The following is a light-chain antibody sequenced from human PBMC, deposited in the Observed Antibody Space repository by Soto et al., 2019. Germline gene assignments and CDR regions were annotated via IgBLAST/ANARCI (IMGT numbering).Light chain of an antibody. V-gene: IGKV1-5*01. CDR3: QQYNSP. J-gene: IGKJ1*01. CDR2: DAS. CDR1: QSISSW. Sequence: IQLTQSPSSLSASVGDRVTITCRASQSISSWLAWYQQKPGKATKLLIYDASSLESGVPSRFSGSGSGTEFTLTISSLQPDEFATYYCQQYNSPLGQGTKVDIK.